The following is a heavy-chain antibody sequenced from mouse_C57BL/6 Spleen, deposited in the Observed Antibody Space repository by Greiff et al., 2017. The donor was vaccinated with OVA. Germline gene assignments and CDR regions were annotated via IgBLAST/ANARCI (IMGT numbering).Heavy chain of an antibody. Sequence: VQRVESGPELVKPGASVKISCKASGYAFSSSWMNWVKQRPGKGLEWIGRIYPGDGDTNYNGKFKGKATLTADKSSSTAYMQLSSLTSEDSAVYFCARYTMITTGAMDYWGQGTSVTVSS. V-gene: IGHV1-82*01. CDR3: ARYTMITTGAMDY. CDR1: GYAFSSSW. CDR2: IYPGDGDT. J-gene: IGHJ4*01. D-gene: IGHD2-4*01.